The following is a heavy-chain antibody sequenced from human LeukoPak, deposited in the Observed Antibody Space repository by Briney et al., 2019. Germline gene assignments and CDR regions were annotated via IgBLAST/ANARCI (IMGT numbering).Heavy chain of an antibody. V-gene: IGHV4-59*01. CDR3: ARVRIYYGSGSYVLDY. CDR1: GGSISSYY. D-gene: IGHD3-10*01. CDR2: IYYSGST. J-gene: IGHJ4*02. Sequence: SETLSLTCTVSGGSISSYYWSWIRQPPGKGLEWIGYIYYSGSTNYNPSLKSRVTICVDTSKNQFSLKLSSVTAADTAVYYCARVRIYYGSGSYVLDYWGQGTLVTVSS.